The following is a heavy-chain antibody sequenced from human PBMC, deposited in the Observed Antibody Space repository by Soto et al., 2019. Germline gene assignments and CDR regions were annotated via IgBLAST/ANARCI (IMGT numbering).Heavy chain of an antibody. CDR1: GFTFVSYG. CDR3: ARPYSSNSNWFDP. J-gene: IGHJ5*02. V-gene: IGHV3-33*01. D-gene: IGHD6-19*01. CDR2: VRDDADDA. Sequence: VQLVESGGGVVQPGRSLRLSCAASGFTFVSYGMHWVRQAPGKWLEWVAVVRDDADDAYYADSVKGRFTISRDNSKNTLYLQMSSLRAEDTAVYYCARPYSSNSNWFDPWGQGTLVTVSS.